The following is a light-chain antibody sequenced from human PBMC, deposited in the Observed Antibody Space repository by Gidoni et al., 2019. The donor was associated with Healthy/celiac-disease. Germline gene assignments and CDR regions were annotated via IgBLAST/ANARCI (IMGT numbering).Light chain of an antibody. Sequence: EIVMTQSPATVSVSPGERATLSCRASQSVSSNLAWYQQKPGQAPRLLIYGASTRATGIPARFGGSGSGTEFTLTISSLQSEDFAVYYCQQYNNWPLTFGGGTKVEIK. CDR3: QQYNNWPLT. CDR2: GAS. J-gene: IGKJ4*01. V-gene: IGKV3-15*01. CDR1: QSVSSN.